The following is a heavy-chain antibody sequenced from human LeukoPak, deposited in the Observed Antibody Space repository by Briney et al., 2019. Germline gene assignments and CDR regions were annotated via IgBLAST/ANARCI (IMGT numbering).Heavy chain of an antibody. V-gene: IGHV3-20*04. Sequence: GGSLRLSCAASGFTSDHFDDYGISWVRQAPGKGLEWVSGINWDGGRTSYGDSVRGRFAISRDNVKNFLYLQMNSLKADDTALYYCATGVPDMGGAFEIWGPGTMVTVCS. CDR3: ATGVPDMGGAFEI. CDR2: INWDGGRT. CDR1: GFTSDHFDDYG. J-gene: IGHJ3*02. D-gene: IGHD3-16*01.